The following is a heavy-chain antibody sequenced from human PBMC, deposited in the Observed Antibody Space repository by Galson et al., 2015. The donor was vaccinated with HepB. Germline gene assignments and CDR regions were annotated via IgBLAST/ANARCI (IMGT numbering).Heavy chain of an antibody. D-gene: IGHD4-17*01. CDR3: TRAAAGRTATTTLA. CDR2: VSFDGRNT. CDR1: GFDFNDSS. V-gene: IGHV3-30-3*01. J-gene: IGHJ5*02. Sequence: SLRLSCAGSGFDFNDSSIHWVRQSPGKGLEWVAGVSFDGRNTYYADSVKGRFIISRDSSKKTVYLQMNSLRSKDTAVYYCTRAAAGRTATTTLAWGQGPLVTVSS.